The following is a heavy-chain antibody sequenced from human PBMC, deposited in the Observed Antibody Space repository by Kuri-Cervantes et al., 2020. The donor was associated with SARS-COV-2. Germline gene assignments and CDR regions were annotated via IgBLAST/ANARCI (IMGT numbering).Heavy chain of an antibody. CDR2: ISSTGDTI. J-gene: IGHJ4*02. CDR1: GSTFSSYE. Sequence: GESLKISCAASGSTFSSYEMNWVRQTPGKGLEWVSYISSTGDTIYYADSVKGRFTISRDNAKNSLYLQMNSLRAEDTAVYYCTRWRVGAKTWGQGTLVTVSS. V-gene: IGHV3-48*03. D-gene: IGHD1-26*01. CDR3: TRWRVGAKT.